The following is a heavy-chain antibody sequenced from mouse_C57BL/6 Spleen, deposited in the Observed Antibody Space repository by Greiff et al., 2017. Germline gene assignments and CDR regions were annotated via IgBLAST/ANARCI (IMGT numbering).Heavy chain of an antibody. D-gene: IGHD1-1*01. CDR3: ARGGSSYEGYWYFDV. CDR1: GFTFSDYG. J-gene: IGHJ1*03. Sequence: EVKVVESGGGLVKPGGSLKLSCAASGFTFSDYGMHWVRQAPEKGLEWVAYISSGSSTIYYADTVKGRFTISRDNAKNTLFLQMTSLRSEDTAMYYCARGGSSYEGYWYFDVWGTGTTVTVSS. CDR2: ISSGSSTI. V-gene: IGHV5-17*01.